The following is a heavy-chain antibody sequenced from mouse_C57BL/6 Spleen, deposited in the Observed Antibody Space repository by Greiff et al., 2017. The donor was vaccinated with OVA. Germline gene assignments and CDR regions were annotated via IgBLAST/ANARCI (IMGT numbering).Heavy chain of an antibody. CDR2: IYPSDSET. J-gene: IGHJ2*01. CDR3: ARRSYYGSSYFDY. D-gene: IGHD1-1*01. Sequence: QVQLKQPGAELVRPGSSVKLSCKASGYTFTSYWMDWVKQRPGQGLEWIGNIYPSDSETHYNQKFKDKATLTVDKSSSTAYMQLSSLTSEDSAVYYCARRSYYGSSYFDYWGQGTTLTVSS. V-gene: IGHV1-61*01. CDR1: GYTFTSYW.